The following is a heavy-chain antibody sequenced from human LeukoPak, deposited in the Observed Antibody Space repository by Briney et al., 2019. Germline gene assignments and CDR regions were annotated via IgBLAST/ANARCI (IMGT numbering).Heavy chain of an antibody. V-gene: IGHV4-39*07. Sequence: SETLSLTCTVSGGSISSGDYYWGWIRQPPGKGLEWIGSIYYSGSTYYNPSLKSRVTISVDTSKNQFSLKLSSVTAADTAVYYCARDAKRYSYGREPYDYWGQGTLVTVSS. CDR1: GGSISSGDYY. CDR3: ARDAKRYSYGREPYDY. D-gene: IGHD5-18*01. CDR2: IYYSGST. J-gene: IGHJ4*02.